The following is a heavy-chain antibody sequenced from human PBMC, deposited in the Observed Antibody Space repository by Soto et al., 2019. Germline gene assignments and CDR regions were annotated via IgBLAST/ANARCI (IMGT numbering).Heavy chain of an antibody. V-gene: IGHV1-24*01. CDR3: ATTPPHRITMGRGVAPFDY. D-gene: IGHD3-10*01. CDR2: FDPEDGET. J-gene: IGHJ4*02. Sequence: PGKGLEWMGGFDPEDGETIYAQKFQGRVTMTEDTSTDTAYMELSSLRSEDTAVYYCATTPPHRITMGRGVAPFDYWGQGTLVTVSS.